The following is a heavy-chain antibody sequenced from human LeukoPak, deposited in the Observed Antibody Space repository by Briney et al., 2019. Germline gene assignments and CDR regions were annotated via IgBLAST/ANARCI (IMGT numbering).Heavy chain of an antibody. CDR3: DRGWDGGNGY. CDR1: GFSFGDSA. CDR2: VRSKDYGRTT. Sequence: GGFLSLSCTTSGFSFGDSAMSWFRQAPGKGLEGVGFVRSKDYGRTTENAASVKGRFTISRDDSKSIVYLQMNSLKTENTAVYYCDRGWDGGNGYWGQGTLVTVSS. D-gene: IGHD4-23*01. J-gene: IGHJ4*02. V-gene: IGHV3-49*03.